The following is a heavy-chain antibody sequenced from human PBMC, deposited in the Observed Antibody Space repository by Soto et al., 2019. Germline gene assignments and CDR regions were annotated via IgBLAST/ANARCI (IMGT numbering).Heavy chain of an antibody. Sequence: QVQLVQSGAEVKKPGSSVKVSCKASGGTFGSYAISWVRQAPGQGLEWMGGIIPIPGTAHYAQKFQGRVTIAADVSLSTAYVDLSSLRSEDTAVYYCARSQGSSTSLEIYYYYYYGMDVWGQGTRVTVSS. CDR1: GGTFGSYA. J-gene: IGHJ6*02. CDR3: ARSQGSSTSLEIYYYYYYGMDV. V-gene: IGHV1-69*19. CDR2: IIPIPGTA. D-gene: IGHD2-2*01.